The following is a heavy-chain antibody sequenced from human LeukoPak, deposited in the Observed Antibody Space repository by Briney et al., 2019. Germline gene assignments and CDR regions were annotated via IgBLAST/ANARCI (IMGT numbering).Heavy chain of an antibody. CDR3: AKDSVEYSSSDLFDY. CDR1: GFTFDDYA. CDR2: ISWNSGSI. V-gene: IGHV3-9*01. D-gene: IGHD6-6*01. Sequence: AGGSLRLSCAASGFTFDDYAMHWVRQAPGKGLEWVSGISWNSGSIGYADSVKGRFTISRDNAKNSLYLQMNSLRAEDTAVYYCAKDSVEYSSSDLFDYWGQGTLVTVSS. J-gene: IGHJ4*02.